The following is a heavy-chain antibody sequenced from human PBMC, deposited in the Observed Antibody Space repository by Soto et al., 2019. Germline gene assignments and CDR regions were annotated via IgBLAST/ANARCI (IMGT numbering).Heavy chain of an antibody. V-gene: IGHV1-2*04. CDR2: INPNSGGT. CDR3: ARVKDPHYYYGMDV. J-gene: IGHJ6*02. CDR1: GYTFTGYY. D-gene: IGHD2-15*01. Sequence: GASVKVSCKASGYTFTGYYMHWVRQAPGQGLEWMGWINPNSGGTDYAQKFQGWVTMTRDTSISTAYMELSRLRSDDTAVYYCARVKDPHYYYGMDVWGQGTTVTVSS.